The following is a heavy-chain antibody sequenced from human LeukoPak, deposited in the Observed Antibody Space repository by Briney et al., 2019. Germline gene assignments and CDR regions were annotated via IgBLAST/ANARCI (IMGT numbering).Heavy chain of an antibody. CDR2: IYYSGST. CDR3: ARSSLNKYLRSAHGDYFDY. CDR1: GGSISSYY. J-gene: IGHJ4*02. D-gene: IGHD2-15*01. Sequence: PSETLSLTCTVSGGSISSYYWSWIRQPPGKGLEWIGYIYYSGSTNYNPSLKSRVTISVDTSKNQFSLKLSSVTAADTAVYYCARSSLNKYLRSAHGDYFDYWGQGTLVTVSS. V-gene: IGHV4-59*08.